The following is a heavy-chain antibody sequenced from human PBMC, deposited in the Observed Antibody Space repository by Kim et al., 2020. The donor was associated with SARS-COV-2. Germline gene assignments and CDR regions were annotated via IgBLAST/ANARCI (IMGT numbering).Heavy chain of an antibody. V-gene: IGHV1-69*02. D-gene: IGHD6-6*01. Sequence: SVKVSCKASGGTFSSYTISWVRQAPGQGREWMGMIIPILGIANYAQKFKGRVTITADKYTSTAYMELSSLRSEDTAVYYCATSRRPSSSLPNYYYYYGMDLWGQGTTGTVSS. CDR3: ATSRRPSSSLPNYYYYYGMDL. CDR2: IIPILGIA. J-gene: IGHJ6*01. CDR1: GGTFSSYT.